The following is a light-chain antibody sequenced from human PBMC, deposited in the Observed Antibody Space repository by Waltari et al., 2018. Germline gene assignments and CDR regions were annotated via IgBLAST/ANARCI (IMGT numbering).Light chain of an antibody. J-gene: IGKJ1*01. V-gene: IGKV3-15*01. CDR1: QSGGSN. CDR2: GAS. Sequence: EIVMTQSRATRSVSPGERAALSCTASQSGGSNLAWYQQKPGQAPRLLIFGASTRATGIPARFSGSGSGTEFTLTISSLQSEDFAVYYCQQYNNWLTWSFGQGTKVEIK. CDR3: QQYNNWLTWS.